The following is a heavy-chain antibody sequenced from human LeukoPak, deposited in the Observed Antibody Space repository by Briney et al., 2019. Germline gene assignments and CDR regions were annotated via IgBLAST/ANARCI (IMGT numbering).Heavy chain of an antibody. CDR2: ISSSSSYI. CDR1: GFTFSSYS. CDR3: ARGNRINKALDY. Sequence: PGGSLRLSCAASGFTFSSYSMNWVRQAPGKGLEWVSSISSSSSYIYYADSVKGRFTISRDNAKNSLYLQMNSLRAEGTAVYYCARGNRINKALDYWGQGTLVTVSS. V-gene: IGHV3-21*01. J-gene: IGHJ4*02. D-gene: IGHD1-14*01.